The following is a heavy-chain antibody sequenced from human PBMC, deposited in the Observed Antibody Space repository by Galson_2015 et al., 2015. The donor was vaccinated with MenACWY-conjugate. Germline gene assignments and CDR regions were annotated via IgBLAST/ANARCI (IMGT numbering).Heavy chain of an antibody. Sequence: QSGAEVKKPGESLKISCKASGYNFITYWIGWVRQVPGEGLEWVGLISASDSRIRYSPAFEGRVTISADSAITTAYLQWNNLQASDTAMYYCARHPPGGRGLDVWGQGTTVTVSS. V-gene: IGHV5-51*01. CDR1: GYNFITYW. CDR3: ARHPPGGRGLDV. CDR2: ISASDSRI. J-gene: IGHJ6*02. D-gene: IGHD1-26*01.